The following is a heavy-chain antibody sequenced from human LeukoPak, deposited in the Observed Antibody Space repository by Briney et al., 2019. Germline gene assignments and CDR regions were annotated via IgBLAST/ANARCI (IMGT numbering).Heavy chain of an antibody. V-gene: IGHV4-39*01. CDR3: ARTYYYHYYYMDV. CDR1: GGSISSSSYY. CDR2: IYYSGST. Sequence: PSETLSLTCTVSGGSISSSSYYWGWIRQPPGKGLEWIGSIYYSGSTYYNPSLKSRVTISVDTSKNQFSLKLSSVTAADTAVCYCARTYYYHYYYMDVWGKGTTVTVSS. J-gene: IGHJ6*03.